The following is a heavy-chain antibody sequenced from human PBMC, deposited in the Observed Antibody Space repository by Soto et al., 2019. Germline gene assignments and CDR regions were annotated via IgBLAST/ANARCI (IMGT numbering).Heavy chain of an antibody. CDR1: GFTVSSNY. Sequence: GASVKVSCAASGFTVSSNYMSWVRQAPGKGLEWVSVIYSGGSTYYADSVKGRFTISRDNSKNTLYLQMNSLRAEDTAVYYCAREMETIAVAGDDAFDIWGQGTMVTVSS. CDR2: IYSGGST. D-gene: IGHD6-19*01. J-gene: IGHJ3*02. V-gene: IGHV3-53*01. CDR3: AREMETIAVAGDDAFDI.